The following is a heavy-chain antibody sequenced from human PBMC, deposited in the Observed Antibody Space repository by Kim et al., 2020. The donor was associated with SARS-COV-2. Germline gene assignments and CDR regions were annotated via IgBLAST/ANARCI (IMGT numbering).Heavy chain of an antibody. Sequence: SYADSVKGRFTISRDNAKNTLYLQMNSLRAEDTAVYYCARDLTDPYSSLNWGQGTLVTVSS. D-gene: IGHD6-6*01. J-gene: IGHJ4*02. CDR3: ARDLTDPYSSLN. V-gene: IGHV3-74*01.